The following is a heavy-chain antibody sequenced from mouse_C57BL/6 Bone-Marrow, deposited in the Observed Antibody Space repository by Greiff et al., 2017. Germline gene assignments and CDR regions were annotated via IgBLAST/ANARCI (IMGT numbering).Heavy chain of an antibody. CDR3: ARHRGHIYWYFDV. CDR1: GFSLTSSG. CDR2: IWSDGST. D-gene: IGHD3-3*01. Sequence: VKLMESGPGLVAPSQSLSITCTVSGFSLTSSGVHWVRQPPGKGLEWLVVIWSDGSTTYNSALKSRLSISKDNSKSQVFLKMNSLQTDDTAMYYCARHRGHIYWYFDVWGTGTTVTVSS. J-gene: IGHJ1*03. V-gene: IGHV2-6-1*01.